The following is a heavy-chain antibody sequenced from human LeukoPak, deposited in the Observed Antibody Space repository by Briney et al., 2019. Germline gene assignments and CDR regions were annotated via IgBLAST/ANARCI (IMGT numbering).Heavy chain of an antibody. CDR2: ISISGSTI. Sequence: PGGSLRLSCAASGFTFSSYEMNWVRQAPGKGLEWVSYISISGSTIHYADSVKGRFTISRNNAKNALYLQMNSLRAEDMAVCYCARDRPRVGLDYWGQGTLVTVSS. V-gene: IGHV3-48*03. CDR1: GFTFSSYE. D-gene: IGHD2-2*01. CDR3: ARDRPRVGLDY. J-gene: IGHJ4*02.